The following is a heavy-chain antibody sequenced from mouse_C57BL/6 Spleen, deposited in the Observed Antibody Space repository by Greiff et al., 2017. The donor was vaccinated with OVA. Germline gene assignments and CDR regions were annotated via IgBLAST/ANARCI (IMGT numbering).Heavy chain of an antibody. Sequence: QVHVKQSGPELVKPGASVKISCKASGYAFSSSWMNWVKQRPGKGLEWIGRIYPGDGDTNYNGKFKGKATLTADKSSSTAYMQLSSLTSEDSAVYFCARPYYGNYYAMDYWGQGTSVTVSS. CDR1: GYAFSSSW. D-gene: IGHD2-10*01. V-gene: IGHV1-82*01. CDR3: ARPYYGNYYAMDY. J-gene: IGHJ4*01. CDR2: IYPGDGDT.